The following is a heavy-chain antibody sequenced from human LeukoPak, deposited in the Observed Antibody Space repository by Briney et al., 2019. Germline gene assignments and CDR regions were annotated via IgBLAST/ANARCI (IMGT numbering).Heavy chain of an antibody. D-gene: IGHD1-26*01. CDR2: ISAYNGDT. CDR1: GYTFKIYG. CDR3: ARDHSLQGADY. V-gene: IGHV1-18*01. J-gene: IGHJ4*02. Sequence: ASVKVSCRASGYTFKIYGFSWVRQAPGQGLEWMGWISAYNGDTKYAQNLQGRVTMTTDASTSTAYMELRSLRSDDTAVYYCARDHSLQGADYWGQGTLDTVSS.